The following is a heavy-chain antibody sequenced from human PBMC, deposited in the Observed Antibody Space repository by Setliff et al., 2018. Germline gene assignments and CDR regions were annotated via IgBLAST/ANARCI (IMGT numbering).Heavy chain of an antibody. CDR1: GDSIGRGGYY. CDR3: ARNRRGGEGAINWLDP. J-gene: IGHJ5*02. Sequence: SETLSLTCSVSGDSIGRGGYYWSWIRQQPGKGLEWIASIYYSGSTYYNPSLKSRLRVSMDSSKNHFYLDLSAVTAADTAVYYCARNRRGGEGAINWLDPWGQGTLVTVSS. D-gene: IGHD3-10*01. CDR2: IYYSGST. V-gene: IGHV4-31*03.